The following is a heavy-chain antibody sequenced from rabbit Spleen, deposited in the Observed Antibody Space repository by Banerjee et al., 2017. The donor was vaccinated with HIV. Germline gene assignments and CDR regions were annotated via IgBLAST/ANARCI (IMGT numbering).Heavy chain of an antibody. J-gene: IGHJ6*01. D-gene: IGHD1-1*01. CDR2: IDVGSSGFT. CDR3: ARDTSSSFSSYGMDL. Sequence: QSFEESGGDLVKPGASLTLTSIASGVSFSGDSYMCCVRQAPGKGLEWIACIDVGSSGFTYSASWAQGRFTISKSSSTTVTLQMTSLTAADTATYFCARDTSSSFSSYGMDLWGQGTLVTVS. CDR1: GVSFSGDSY. V-gene: IGHV1S40*01.